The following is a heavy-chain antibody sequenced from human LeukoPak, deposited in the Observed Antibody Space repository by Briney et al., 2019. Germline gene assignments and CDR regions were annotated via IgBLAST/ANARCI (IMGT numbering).Heavy chain of an antibody. V-gene: IGHV2-5*02. CDR3: ALTEIRKDLRYRDY. D-gene: IGHD1-1*01. J-gene: IGHJ4*02. Sequence: SGPTLVNPTQTLTLTCTFSGFSLSTSGVGVGWIRQPPGRTLEWLALIYWDDDKRYSPSLKSRLTITNDTSKNQVVLTMTNMDPVDTATYYCALTEIRKDLRYRDYWGQGTLVTVSS. CDR2: IYWDDDK. CDR1: GFSLSTSGVG.